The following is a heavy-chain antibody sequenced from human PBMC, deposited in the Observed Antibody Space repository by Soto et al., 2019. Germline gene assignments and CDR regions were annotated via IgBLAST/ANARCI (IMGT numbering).Heavy chain of an antibody. V-gene: IGHV4-34*01. CDR2: INHSGST. CDR1: GGSFSGYY. J-gene: IGHJ6*03. Sequence: QVQLQQWGAGLLKPSETLSLTCAVYGGSFSGYYWSWIRQPPGKGLEWIGEINHSGSTNYNPSLKSRVTISVDTSKNQFSLKLSSVTAADTAVYYCARGGIAAAGFPARNYYYYMDVWGKGTTVTVSS. CDR3: ARGGIAAAGFPARNYYYYMDV. D-gene: IGHD6-13*01.